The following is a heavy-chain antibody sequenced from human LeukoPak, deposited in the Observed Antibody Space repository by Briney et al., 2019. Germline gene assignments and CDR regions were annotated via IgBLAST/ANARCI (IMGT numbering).Heavy chain of an antibody. CDR1: GFTFSSYA. D-gene: IGHD3-3*01. CDR3: ARGKGYYDFWSGYYHFDY. J-gene: IGHJ4*02. Sequence: GSLRLSCAASGFTFSSYALSWVRQPPGKGLEWIGEINHSGSTNYNPSLKSRVSISVDTSKNQFSLKLSSVTAADTAVYYCARGKGYYDFWSGYYHFDYWGQGTLVTVSS. CDR2: INHSGST. V-gene: IGHV4-34*01.